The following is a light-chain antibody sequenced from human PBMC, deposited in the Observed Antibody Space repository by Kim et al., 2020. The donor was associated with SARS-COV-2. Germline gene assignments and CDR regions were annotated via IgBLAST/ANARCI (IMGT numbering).Light chain of an antibody. Sequence: ASVGDRVTITCRASQSIDDWLAWYQQKPGKPPKLLIFKASSLDFGVPSRFSGSGFGTEFTLIISNLQPDDFATYYCQQFNSYSPTFAQGTRLEIK. CDR1: QSIDDW. V-gene: IGKV1-5*03. CDR2: KAS. J-gene: IGKJ5*01. CDR3: QQFNSYSPT.